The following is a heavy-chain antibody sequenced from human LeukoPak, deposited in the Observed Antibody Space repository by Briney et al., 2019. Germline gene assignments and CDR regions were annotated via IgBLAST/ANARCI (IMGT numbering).Heavy chain of an antibody. CDR1: GYTFTSYG. V-gene: IGHV1-18*01. CDR2: ISAYNGNT. J-gene: IGHJ4*02. Sequence: ASVKVSCKASGYTFTSYGISWVRQAPGQGLEWMGWISAYNGNTNYAQKLQGRVTMTTDTSTSTAYMELRSLRSDDTAVYYCARDPRYYDSSGYFDYWGQGTLVTVSS. CDR3: ARDPRYYDSSGYFDY. D-gene: IGHD3-22*01.